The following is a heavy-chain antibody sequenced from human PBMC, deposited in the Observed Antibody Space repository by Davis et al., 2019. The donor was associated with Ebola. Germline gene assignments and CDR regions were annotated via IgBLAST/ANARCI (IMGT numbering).Heavy chain of an antibody. V-gene: IGHV1-69*13. Sequence: SVKVSCKASGGTFSSYAISWVRQAPGQGLEWMGGIIPIFGTANYAQKFQGRVTITADESTSTAYMELRSLRSEDTAVYYCARGTAKSIVATITHYYYGMDVWGQGTTVTVSS. CDR2: IIPIFGTA. CDR3: ARGTAKSIVATITHYYYGMDV. CDR1: GGTFSSYA. J-gene: IGHJ6*02. D-gene: IGHD5-12*01.